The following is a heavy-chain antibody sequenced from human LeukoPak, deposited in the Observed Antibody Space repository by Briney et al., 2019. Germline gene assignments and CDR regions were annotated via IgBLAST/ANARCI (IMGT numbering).Heavy chain of an antibody. J-gene: IGHJ6*02. CDR3: ARDTRYCSGGSCYPYYGMDV. V-gene: IGHV1-18*01. CDR2: ISAYNGNT. CDR1: GYTFTSYG. Sequence: ASVKVSCKASGYTFTSYGISWVRQAPGQGLEWMGWISAYNGNTNYAQKLQGRVTMTTDTSTSTAYMELRSLRSDDTAVYYCARDTRYCSGGSCYPYYGMDVWGQGTTVTVSS. D-gene: IGHD2-15*01.